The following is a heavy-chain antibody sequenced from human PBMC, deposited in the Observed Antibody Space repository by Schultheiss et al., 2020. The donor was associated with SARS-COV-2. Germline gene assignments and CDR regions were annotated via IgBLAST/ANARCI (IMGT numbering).Heavy chain of an antibody. CDR2: IYYSGST. V-gene: IGHV4-59*12. D-gene: IGHD1-26*01. CDR1: ASSISGYY. CDR3: ARAGLIVGADYYYYGMDV. Sequence: SQTLSLTCNVSASSISGYYWAWIRQPPGKGLEWIGYIYYSGSTNYNPSLKSRVTISVDTSKNQFSLQLSSVTAADTAVYYCARAGLIVGADYYYYGMDVWGQGTTVTVSS. J-gene: IGHJ6*02.